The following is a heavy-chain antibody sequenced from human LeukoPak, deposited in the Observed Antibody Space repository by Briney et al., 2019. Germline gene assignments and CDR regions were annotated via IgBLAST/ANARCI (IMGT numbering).Heavy chain of an antibody. Sequence: ASVKVSCKASGYTFTGYYMHWVRQAPGQGLEWMGWINPNSGGTNYAQKFQGRVTMTRDTSISTAYMELSRLRSADTAVYYCAGVLSYYYDSSGYYYYYWGQGTLVTVSS. V-gene: IGHV1-2*02. CDR1: GYTFTGYY. D-gene: IGHD3-22*01. J-gene: IGHJ4*02. CDR2: INPNSGGT. CDR3: AGVLSYYYDSSGYYYYY.